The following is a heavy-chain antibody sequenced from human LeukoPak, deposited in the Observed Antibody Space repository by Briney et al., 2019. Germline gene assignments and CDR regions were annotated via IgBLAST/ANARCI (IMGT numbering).Heavy chain of an antibody. CDR1: GFTFSSYA. V-gene: IGHV3-30*01. CDR2: ISYDGSNK. J-gene: IGHJ4*02. CDR3: ASGDKGYFDY. Sequence: GGSLRLSCAASGFTFSSYAMQWVRQAPGKGREGGAVISYDGSNKYYADSVKGRFTISRDNSKNTLYLQMNSLRAEDTAVYYCASGDKGYFDYWGQGTLVTVSS.